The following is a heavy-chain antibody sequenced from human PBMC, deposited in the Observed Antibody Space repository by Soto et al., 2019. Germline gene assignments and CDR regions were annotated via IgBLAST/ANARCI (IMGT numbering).Heavy chain of an antibody. Sequence: GESLKIACNGSGYSFTSYWIGWVRQMPGKGLEWMGIIYPGDSDTRYSPSFQGQVTISADKSISTAYLQWSSLKASDTVMYYCARGIAARPLGLDYWGQGTLVTVSS. J-gene: IGHJ4*02. V-gene: IGHV5-51*01. CDR1: GYSFTSYW. D-gene: IGHD6-6*01. CDR3: ARGIAARPLGLDY. CDR2: IYPGDSDT.